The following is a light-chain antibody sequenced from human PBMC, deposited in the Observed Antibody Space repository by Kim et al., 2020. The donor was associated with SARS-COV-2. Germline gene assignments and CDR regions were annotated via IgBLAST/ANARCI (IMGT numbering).Light chain of an antibody. Sequence: ALGEYVRFARQEDSLRNYYACGFHQQPGQAPVVVLFEINNRPSGIPDRLSVSKSGDTASLTITEAQAENEADYYCDSRDSGGDHLMFGGGTRLTVL. CDR2: EIN. V-gene: IGLV3-19*01. J-gene: IGLJ3*02. CDR1: SLRNYY. CDR3: DSRDSGGDHLM.